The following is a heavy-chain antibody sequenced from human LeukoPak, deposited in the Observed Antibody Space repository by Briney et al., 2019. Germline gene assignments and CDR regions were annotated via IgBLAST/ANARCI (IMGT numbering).Heavy chain of an antibody. Sequence: SETLSLTCTVSGGSISSYYWSWIRQPPGKGLEWIGYIYYSGSTNYNPSLKSRVTISVDTSKNQFSLKLSSVTAADTAVYYCARGVYFDPWGQGTLVTVSS. D-gene: IGHD6-6*01. CDR1: GGSISSYY. CDR2: IYYSGST. J-gene: IGHJ5*02. CDR3: ARGVYFDP. V-gene: IGHV4-59*12.